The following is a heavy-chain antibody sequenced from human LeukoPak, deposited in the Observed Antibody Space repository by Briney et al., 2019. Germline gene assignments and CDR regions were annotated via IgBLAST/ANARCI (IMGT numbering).Heavy chain of an antibody. J-gene: IGHJ4*02. V-gene: IGHV3-30*04. CDR3: ARDGDYGDYTLILRY. Sequence: GRSLRLSCAASGFTFSSYAMHWVRQAPGKGLEWVAVISYDGSNKYYADSVKGRSTISRDNSKNTLYLQMNSLRAEDTAVYYCARDGDYGDYTLILRYWGQGTLVTVSS. CDR1: GFTFSSYA. CDR2: ISYDGSNK. D-gene: IGHD4-17*01.